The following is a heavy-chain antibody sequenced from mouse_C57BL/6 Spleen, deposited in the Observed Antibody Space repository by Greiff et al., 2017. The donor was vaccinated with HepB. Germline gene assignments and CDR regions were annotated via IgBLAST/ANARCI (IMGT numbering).Heavy chain of an antibody. CDR2: IDPETGGT. V-gene: IGHV1-15*01. D-gene: IGHD1-1*01. CDR3: TRWPYYYGSSYWYFDV. CDR1: GYTFTDYE. J-gene: IGHJ1*03. Sequence: VQLQQSGAELVRPGASVTLSCKASGYTFTDYEMHWVKQTPVHGLEWIGAIDPETGGTAYNQKFKGKAILTADKSSSTAYMELRSLTSEDSAVYYCTRWPYYYGSSYWYFDVWGTGTTVTVSS.